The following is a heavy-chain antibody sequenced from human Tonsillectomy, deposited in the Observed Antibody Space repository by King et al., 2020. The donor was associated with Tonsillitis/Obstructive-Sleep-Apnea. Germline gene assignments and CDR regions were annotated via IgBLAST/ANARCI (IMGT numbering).Heavy chain of an antibody. D-gene: IGHD2-2*01. Sequence: VQLVESGGGLVKPGGSLRLSCAASGFTFSNAWMIWVRQAPGKGLEWVGRIKSKTDGGTTDYDAPVEGRLTISREDSKNTLYLQMNSLKTEDTAVYYCPLCSSTSCYSYAFDIWGQGTMVTVSS. CDR3: PLCSSTSCYSYAFDI. J-gene: IGHJ3*02. V-gene: IGHV3-15*01. CDR1: GFTFSNAW. CDR2: IKSKTDGGTT.